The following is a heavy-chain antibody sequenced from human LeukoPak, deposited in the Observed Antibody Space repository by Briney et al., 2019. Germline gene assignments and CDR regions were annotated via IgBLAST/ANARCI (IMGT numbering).Heavy chain of an antibody. CDR3: ARVRSIAALGPFDY. D-gene: IGHD6-6*01. Sequence: GGSLRLSCAASGFTFSSYWMHWVRQAPGKGLVWVSRINTDGSSTSYADSVKGRFTISRDNAKNTLYLQMNSLRAEDTAVYYCARVRSIAALGPFDYWGQGTLVIVSS. J-gene: IGHJ4*02. CDR1: GFTFSSYW. V-gene: IGHV3-74*01. CDR2: INTDGSST.